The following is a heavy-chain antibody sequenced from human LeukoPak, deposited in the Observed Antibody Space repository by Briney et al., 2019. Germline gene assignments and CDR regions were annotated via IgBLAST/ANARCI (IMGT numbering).Heavy chain of an antibody. J-gene: IGHJ4*02. V-gene: IGHV4-39*01. D-gene: IGHD6-19*01. Sequence: SETLSLTCTVSGGSISSSSYYWGWIRQPPGKGLEWIGSIYYGGSTYYNPSLKSRVTISVDTSKNQFSLKLSSVTVADTAVYYCARLCRGSGWYYFDYWGQGTLATVSS. CDR1: GGSISSSSYY. CDR2: IYYGGST. CDR3: ARLCRGSGWYYFDY.